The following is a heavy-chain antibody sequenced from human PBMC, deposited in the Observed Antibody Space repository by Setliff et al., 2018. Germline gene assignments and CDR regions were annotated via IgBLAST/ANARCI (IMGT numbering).Heavy chain of an antibody. J-gene: IGHJ4*02. D-gene: IGHD3-10*01. CDR2: ITDDGGTT. CDR1: GFTFFSYT. CDR3: ARDSSHFIRVLDS. Sequence: GGSLRLSCTTSGFTFFSYTMNWVRQAPGKGLEWVSAITDDGGTTHYADSVKGRFTISRDNAKNSLFLQMDNLRAEDTAQYFCARDSSHFIRVLDSWGQGTLVTVSS. V-gene: IGHV3-23*01.